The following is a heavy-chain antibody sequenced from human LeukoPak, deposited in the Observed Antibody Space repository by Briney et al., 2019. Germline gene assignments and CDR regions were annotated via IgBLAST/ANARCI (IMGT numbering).Heavy chain of an antibody. CDR3: ARDGELLWFGEFTPYDY. CDR2: ISYDGSNK. V-gene: IGHV3-30*03. D-gene: IGHD3-10*01. CDR1: GFTCSSYG. Sequence: GESLRLSCAASGFTCSSYGMHWVRQAPGKGLEWVAVISYDGSNKYYADSMKGRFTISRDNSKNTLYLQMNSLRAEDTAVYYCARDGELLWFGEFTPYDYWGQGTLVTVS. J-gene: IGHJ4*02.